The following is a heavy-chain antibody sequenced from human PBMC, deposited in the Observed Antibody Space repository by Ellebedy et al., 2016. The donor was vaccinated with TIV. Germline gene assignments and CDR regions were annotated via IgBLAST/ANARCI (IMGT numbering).Heavy chain of an antibody. CDR2: IYYSGDT. CDR1: GGSMDNSRSY. Sequence: SETLSLTXSVSGGSMDNSRSYWGWIRQPPGKGLKWIGSIYYSGDTFYNTSLKSRVTISADTSKNQFSLKLSSVTAADTAVYYCARFIYFDSGEDWFSPWGQGILVTVSS. CDR3: ARFIYFDSGEDWFSP. V-gene: IGHV4-39*01. D-gene: IGHD3-22*01. J-gene: IGHJ5*02.